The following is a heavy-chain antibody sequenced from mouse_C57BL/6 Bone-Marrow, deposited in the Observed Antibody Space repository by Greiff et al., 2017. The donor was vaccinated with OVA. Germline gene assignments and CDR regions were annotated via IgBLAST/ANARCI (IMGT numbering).Heavy chain of an antibody. CDR3: ARDWVYAMDY. Sequence: VQLQESGAELARPGASVKLSCKASGYTFTSYGISWVKQRTGQGLEWIGEIYPRSGNTYYNEKFKGKATLTADKSSSTAYMELRSLTSEDSAVYFCARDWVYAMDYWGQGTSVTVSS. J-gene: IGHJ4*01. CDR2: IYPRSGNT. D-gene: IGHD4-1*01. CDR1: GYTFTSYG. V-gene: IGHV1-81*01.